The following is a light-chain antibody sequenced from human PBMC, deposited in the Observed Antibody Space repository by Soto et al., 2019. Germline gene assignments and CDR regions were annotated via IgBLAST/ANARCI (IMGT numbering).Light chain of an antibody. Sequence: DIQMTQSPSSLSASVGDRVTITFQASQDISNYLNWYQQKPGKAPKLLIYDASNLETGVPSRFSGSGSGTEFTLTISSLQPDDFATYYCQHYNSYSEAFGQGTKVDI. CDR3: QHYNSYSEA. CDR2: DAS. CDR1: QDISNY. J-gene: IGKJ1*01. V-gene: IGKV1-33*01.